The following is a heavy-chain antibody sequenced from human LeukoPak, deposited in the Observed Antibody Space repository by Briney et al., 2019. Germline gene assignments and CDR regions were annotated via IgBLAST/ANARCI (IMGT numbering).Heavy chain of an antibody. D-gene: IGHD2-2*01. CDR2: INHSGST. Sequence: SETLSLTCAVYGGSFSGYYWSWIRQPPGKGLEWIGEINHSGSTNYNPSLKSRVTISVDTSKNQFSLKLSSVTAADTAVYYCAKLGYCSSTSCYSGFGWFGELSRPNYYYYYMDVWGKGTTVTVSS. J-gene: IGHJ6*03. CDR3: AKLGYCSSTSCYSGFGWFGELSRPNYYYYYMDV. V-gene: IGHV4-34*01. CDR1: GGSFSGYY.